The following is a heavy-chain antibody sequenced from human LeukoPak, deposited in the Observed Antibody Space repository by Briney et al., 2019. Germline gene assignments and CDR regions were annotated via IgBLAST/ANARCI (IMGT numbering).Heavy chain of an antibody. J-gene: IGHJ4*02. CDR2: MNPDSGNT. D-gene: IGHD2-2*03. CDR1: GYTFSNYD. CDR3: AKEAGYCSTTTCYVDY. V-gene: IGHV1-8*01. Sequence: GASVKVSCKASGYTFSNYDINWVRQVTGQGLEWMGWMNPDSGNTGYAQRFQGRVTLTRNPSISTAYMEVSSLRSEDTAVYYCAKEAGYCSTTTCYVDYWGQGILVTVSS.